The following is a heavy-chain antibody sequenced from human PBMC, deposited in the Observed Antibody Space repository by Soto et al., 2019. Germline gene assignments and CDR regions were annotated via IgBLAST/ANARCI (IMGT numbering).Heavy chain of an antibody. CDR2: FESEAGET. D-gene: IGHD4-17*01. V-gene: IGHV1-24*01. CDR3: VTGPLQTYGDSKFNWFDP. CDR1: GYTPPELS. J-gene: IGHJ5*02. Sequence: GAPVKGSCKVSGYTPPELSMHWGRQAPGKRLEWLGGFESEAGETIYAQKFQGRVIMTEDTATDTCYMQLSSLRSEDTAVYYCVTGPLQTYGDSKFNWFDPLGQGTLVTVSS.